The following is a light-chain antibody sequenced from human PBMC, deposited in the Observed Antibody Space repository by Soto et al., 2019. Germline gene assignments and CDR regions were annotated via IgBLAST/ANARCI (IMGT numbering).Light chain of an antibody. J-gene: IGLJ2*01. V-gene: IGLV2-11*01. CDR2: DVS. CDR3: CSYAGSSVL. Sequence: QSVLTQPRSVSGSPGQSVTISCTGTSSDVGGYNYVSWYQQHPGKTPKLMIFDVSNRPSGVPDRFFGFKSGNTASLTISGLQAEDEADYYCCSYAGSSVLFGGGTQLTVL. CDR1: SSDVGGYNY.